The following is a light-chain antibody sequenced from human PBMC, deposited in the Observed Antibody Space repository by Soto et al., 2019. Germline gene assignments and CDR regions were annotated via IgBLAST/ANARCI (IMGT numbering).Light chain of an antibody. CDR1: SGHSSYV. V-gene: IGLV4-69*01. CDR3: QTWGTYTQRM. Sequence: QLVLTQSPSASASLGASVKLTCTLSSGHSSYVIAWHQQQPEKGPRFLMKVNSDGSHNKGAGIPDRFSGSSSGAERYLTISSLQSEDEADYYCQTWGTYTQRMFGGGTKLTVL. CDR2: VNSDGSH. J-gene: IGLJ3*02.